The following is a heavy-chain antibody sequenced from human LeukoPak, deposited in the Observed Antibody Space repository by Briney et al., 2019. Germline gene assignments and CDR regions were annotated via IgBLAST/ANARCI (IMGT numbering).Heavy chain of an antibody. CDR2: IYHSGST. J-gene: IGHJ6*02. Sequence: SQTLSLTCAVSGGSISSGGYSWSWIRQPPGKGLEWIGYIYHSGSTYYNPSLKSRVTISVDRSKNQFSLKLSSVTAADTAVYYCARGGDYYYYGMDVWGQGTTVTVSS. CDR3: ARGGDYYYYGMDV. D-gene: IGHD4-17*01. V-gene: IGHV4-30-2*01. CDR1: GGSISSGGYS.